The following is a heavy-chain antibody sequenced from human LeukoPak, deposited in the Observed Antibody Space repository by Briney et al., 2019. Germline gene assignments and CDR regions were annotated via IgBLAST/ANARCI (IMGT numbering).Heavy chain of an antibody. Sequence: GGSLRLSCAASGFTFSSYSMNWVRQAPGKGLEWVSSISSSSSYIYYADSVKGRLTISRDNAQNSLYLQMNSLGAEDTAVYYCARSFGDYHDSFDIWGQGTMVTVSS. CDR3: ARSFGDYHDSFDI. CDR1: GFTFSSYS. D-gene: IGHD4-17*01. V-gene: IGHV3-21*01. J-gene: IGHJ3*02. CDR2: ISSSSSYI.